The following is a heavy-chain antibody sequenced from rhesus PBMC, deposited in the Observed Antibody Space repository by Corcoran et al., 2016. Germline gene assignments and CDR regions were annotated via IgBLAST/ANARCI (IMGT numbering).Heavy chain of an antibody. D-gene: IGHD4-35*01. CDR2: IYWDDDK. CDR3: ARRTTVTLFDY. Sequence: QVTLKESGTALVQPTQTLTLTCTFSGFSLTTSGMGVGWIRQPQGKALEWLALIYWDDDKRYSTSLKSRLTIAKDTSNNQVVLTMTNMDPVDTATYYCARRTTVTLFDYWGQGVLVTVSS. V-gene: IGHV2-174*01. CDR1: GFSLTTSGMG. J-gene: IGHJ4*01.